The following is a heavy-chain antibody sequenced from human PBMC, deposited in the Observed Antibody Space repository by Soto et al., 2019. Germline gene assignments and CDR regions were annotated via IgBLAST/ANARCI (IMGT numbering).Heavy chain of an antibody. Sequence: SVKVSCKASGGTFSSYTISWVRQAPGQGLEWMGRIIPILGIANYAQKFQGRVTITADKSTSTAYMELSSLRSEDTAVYYCASGYSSGPGAFDIWGQGTMVTVSS. CDR3: ASGYSSGPGAFDI. CDR2: IIPILGIA. CDR1: GGTFSSYT. J-gene: IGHJ3*02. D-gene: IGHD6-19*01. V-gene: IGHV1-69*02.